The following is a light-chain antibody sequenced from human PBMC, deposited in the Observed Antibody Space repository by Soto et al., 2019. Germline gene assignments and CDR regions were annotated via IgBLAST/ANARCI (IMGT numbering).Light chain of an antibody. V-gene: IGKV3-15*01. J-gene: IGKJ1*01. CDR1: QSVGSN. CDR3: QQYNNWPRT. CDR2: GAS. Sequence: EIVMTQSPATLSVSPGERATLSCRASQSVGSNLAWYQQKPGQAPRLLIYGASTRATGIAARFSGSGSGTAFTLNISILHSEDFAVYYCQQYNNWPRTFGQGTKVEIK.